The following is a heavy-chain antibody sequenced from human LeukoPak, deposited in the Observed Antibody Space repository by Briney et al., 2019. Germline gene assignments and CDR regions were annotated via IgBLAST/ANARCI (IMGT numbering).Heavy chain of an antibody. CDR3: VKAGLQWGREYYFDY. CDR1: GFTFSSYA. CDR2: ISYDGSNK. Sequence: HPGGSLRLSCAASGFTFSSYAMSWVRQAPGKGLEWVTVISYDGSNKYYADSVKGRFTISRDNSRSTLYLQMNSLRTEDTAVYYCVKAGLQWGREYYFDYWGQGSLVTVSS. V-gene: IGHV3-30*18. J-gene: IGHJ4*02. D-gene: IGHD4-11*01.